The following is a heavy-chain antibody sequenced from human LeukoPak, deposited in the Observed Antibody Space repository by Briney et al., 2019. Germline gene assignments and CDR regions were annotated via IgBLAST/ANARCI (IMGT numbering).Heavy chain of an antibody. CDR1: GYTFTRYD. J-gene: IGHJ4*02. V-gene: IGHV1-8*03. CDR3: ARGPRITIFGVVIFDY. D-gene: IGHD3-3*01. Sequence: ASVTVSFTASGYTFTRYDINWVRQATGQGLEWMGWMNPNSGNTGYAQKFQGRVTITRNPSISTAYMELSSLRSEDTAVYYCARGPRITIFGVVIFDYWGQGTLVTVSS. CDR2: MNPNSGNT.